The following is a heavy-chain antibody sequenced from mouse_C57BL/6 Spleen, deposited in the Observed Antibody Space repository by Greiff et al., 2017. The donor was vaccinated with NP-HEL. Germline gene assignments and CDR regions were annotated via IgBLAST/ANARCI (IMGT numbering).Heavy chain of an antibody. J-gene: IGHJ4*01. V-gene: IGHV1-64*01. CDR3: VYSNYDAMDY. Sequence: QVHVKQPGAELVKPGASVKLSCKASGYTFTSYWMHWVKQRPGQGLEWIGMIHPNSGSTNYNEKFKSKATLTVDKSSSTAYMQLSSLTSEDSAVYYCVYSNYDAMDYWGQGTSVTVSS. CDR1: GYTFTSYW. D-gene: IGHD2-5*01. CDR2: IHPNSGST.